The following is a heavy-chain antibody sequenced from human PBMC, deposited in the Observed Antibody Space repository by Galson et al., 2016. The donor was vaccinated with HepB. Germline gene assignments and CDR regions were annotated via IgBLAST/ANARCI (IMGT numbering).Heavy chain of an antibody. CDR2: IYTAGDT. V-gene: IGHV3-13*01. J-gene: IGHJ6*04. CDR3: ARGSYSSDWYRSSAYDFGMDV. D-gene: IGHD6-19*01. CDR1: GFSFRNYD. Sequence: SLRLSCAASGFSFRNYDMHWARQAPGKGLEWVSTIYTAGDTYYQDSVEGRFTVSRESAKDSLYLHMTSLRAGDTAVYFCARGSYSSDWYRSSAYDFGMDVWGKGTPVTVSS.